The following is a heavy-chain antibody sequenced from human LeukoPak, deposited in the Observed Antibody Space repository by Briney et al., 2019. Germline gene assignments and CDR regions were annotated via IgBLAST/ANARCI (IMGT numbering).Heavy chain of an antibody. J-gene: IGHJ4*02. CDR1: GGSISSYY. Sequence: SETLSLTCTVSGGSISSYYWSWIRQPPGKGLEWIGYIYYSGSTNYNPSLKSRVTISVDTSKNQFSLKLSSVTAADTAVYYCARAGGDRXSFDYWGQGTLVTVSS. CDR3: ARAGGDRXSFDY. V-gene: IGHV4-59*01. D-gene: IGHD2-21*02. CDR2: IYYSGST.